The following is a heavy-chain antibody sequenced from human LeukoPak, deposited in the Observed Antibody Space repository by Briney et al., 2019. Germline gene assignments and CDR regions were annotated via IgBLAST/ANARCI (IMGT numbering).Heavy chain of an antibody. D-gene: IGHD3-22*01. CDR3: ARVWYDSGNHLYFCYGLDV. V-gene: IGHV1-18*01. CDR2: VSAYSGDT. Sequence: ASVKVSCTASGYTFTTYGITWVRQAPGQGLEWIGGVSAYSGDTDYAQSLQGRVTMTTDTSTSTAYLELTTLRSDDTTLYFCARVWYDSGNHLYFCYGLDVWGEGTTVTVSS. J-gene: IGHJ6*04. CDR1: GYTFTTYG.